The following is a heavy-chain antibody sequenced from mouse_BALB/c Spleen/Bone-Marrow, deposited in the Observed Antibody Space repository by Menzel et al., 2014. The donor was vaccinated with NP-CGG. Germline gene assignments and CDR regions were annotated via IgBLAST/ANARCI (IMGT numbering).Heavy chain of an antibody. V-gene: IGHV1S81*02. CDR2: INPNNGRT. D-gene: IGHD1-1*01. Sequence: QVQLKQSGAELVKPGASVKLSCKASGYTFTSYWMHWVKQRPGQGLEWIGEINPNNGRTNYNEKFKSKATLTVDKSSSTACTQLINLTTEESAVYSCAPYKYGSRYGFYWYMDVWGAGTTVTVSS. CDR3: APYKYGSRYGFYWYMDV. CDR1: GYTFTSYW. J-gene: IGHJ1*01.